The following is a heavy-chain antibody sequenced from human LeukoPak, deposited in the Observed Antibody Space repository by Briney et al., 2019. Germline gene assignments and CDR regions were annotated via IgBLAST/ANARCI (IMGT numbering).Heavy chain of an antibody. CDR1: GFTFSSYS. Sequence: PGGSLRLSCAASGFTFSSYSMNWVRQAPGKGLEWVSGINWNGGSTGYADSVKGRFTISRDNAKNSLYLQMNSLRAEDTALYYCARTDSSYFDYWGQGTLVTVSS. D-gene: IGHD3-22*01. J-gene: IGHJ4*02. V-gene: IGHV3-20*04. CDR3: ARTDSSYFDY. CDR2: INWNGGST.